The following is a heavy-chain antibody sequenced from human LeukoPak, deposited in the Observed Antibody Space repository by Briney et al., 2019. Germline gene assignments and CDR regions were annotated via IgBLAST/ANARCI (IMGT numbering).Heavy chain of an antibody. J-gene: IGHJ6*02. CDR3: AGAPDIVVVPAALYYYYYYGMDV. V-gene: IGHV3-30-3*01. CDR1: GFTFSSYA. Sequence: GGSLRLSCAASGFTFSSYAMHWVRQAPGKGLEWVAVISYDGSNKYYADSVKGRFTISRDNSKNTLYLQMNSLRAEDTAVYYCAGAPDIVVVPAALYYYYYYGMDVWGQGTAVTVSS. D-gene: IGHD2-2*01. CDR2: ISYDGSNK.